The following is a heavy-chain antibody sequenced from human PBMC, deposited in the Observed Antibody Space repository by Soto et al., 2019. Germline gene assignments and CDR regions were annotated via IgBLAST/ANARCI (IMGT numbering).Heavy chain of an antibody. J-gene: IGHJ4*02. CDR1: GFTFSNYA. V-gene: IGHV3-23*01. CDR2: ISGGGLIT. CDR3: ARVGYSGPDDF. Sequence: PGGSLRLSCAASGFTFSNYAMSWVRQAPGKGLEWVSSISGGGLITEYAGSAKGRFTISRDDSKNSLHLQMNSLKTEDTAVYCCARVGYSGPDDFWGQGTLVTVSS. D-gene: IGHD5-12*01.